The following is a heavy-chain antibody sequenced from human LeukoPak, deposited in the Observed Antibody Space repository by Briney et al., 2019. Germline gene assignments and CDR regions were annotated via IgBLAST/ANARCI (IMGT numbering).Heavy chain of an antibody. CDR1: GFTFDDYG. CDR2: INWNGGST. CDR3: ASRQDYVWGSYRPYYYYGMDV. J-gene: IGHJ6*02. V-gene: IGHV3-20*01. Sequence: GGSLRLSCAASGFTFDDYGMSWVRQAPGKGLEWVSGINWNGGSTGYADSVKGRFTISRDNAKNSLYLQMNSLRAEDTALYHCASRQDYVWGSYRPYYYYGMDVWGQGTTVTVSS. D-gene: IGHD3-16*02.